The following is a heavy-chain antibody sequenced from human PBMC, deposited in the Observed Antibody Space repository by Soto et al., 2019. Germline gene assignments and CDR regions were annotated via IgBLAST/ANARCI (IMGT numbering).Heavy chain of an antibody. D-gene: IGHD6-19*01. J-gene: IGHJ4*02. V-gene: IGHV3-48*03. CDR1: GFTFSSYE. Sequence: GGSLRLSCAASGFTFSSYEMNWVRQAPGKGLEWVSYISSSGSTIYYADSVKGRFTISRDNAKNSLYLQMNSLRAEDTAVYYCARDPDSSGWYGHFDYWGQGTLVTVSS. CDR3: ARDPDSSGWYGHFDY. CDR2: ISSSGSTI.